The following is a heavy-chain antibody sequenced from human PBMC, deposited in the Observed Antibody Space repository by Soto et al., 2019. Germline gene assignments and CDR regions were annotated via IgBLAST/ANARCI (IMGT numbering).Heavy chain of an antibody. V-gene: IGHV1-69*13. CDR3: ARDPDTAMVNYFDY. CDR1: GGTFSSYA. Sequence: GASVKVSCKASGGTFSSYAISWVRQAPGQGLEWMGGIIPIFGTANYAQKFQGRVTITADESTSTAYMELSSLRSEDTAVYYCARDPDTAMVNYFDYWGQGTLVTVSS. J-gene: IGHJ4*02. CDR2: IIPIFGTA. D-gene: IGHD5-18*01.